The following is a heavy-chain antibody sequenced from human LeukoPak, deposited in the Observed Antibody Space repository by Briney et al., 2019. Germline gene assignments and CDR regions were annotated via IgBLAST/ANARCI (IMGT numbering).Heavy chain of an antibody. D-gene: IGHD3-3*01. V-gene: IGHV3-48*03. CDR3: ASYYDFWSGYYTYYFDY. CDR2: ISTGGSPI. J-gene: IGHJ4*02. Sequence: PGGSLRLSCAASGFSFSSYEMNWVRQAPGKGLEWVSYISTGGSPIYYADSVKGRFTISRDNAKNSLYLQMNSLRAEDTAVYYCASYYDFWSGYYTYYFDYWGQGTLVTVSS. CDR1: GFSFSSYE.